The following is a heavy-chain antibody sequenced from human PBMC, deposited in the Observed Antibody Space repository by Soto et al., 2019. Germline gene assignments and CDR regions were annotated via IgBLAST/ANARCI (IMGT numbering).Heavy chain of an antibody. Sequence: NPSETLSLTCTVSGGSISSSSYYWGWIRQPPGKGLEWIGSIYYSGSTYYNPSLKSRVTISVDTSKNQFSLKLSSVTAADTAVYYCDAGLYYYYGMDVWGQGTTVTVSS. V-gene: IGHV4-39*01. J-gene: IGHJ6*02. CDR3: DAGLYYYYGMDV. CDR1: GGSISSSSYY. D-gene: IGHD3-10*01. CDR2: IYYSGST.